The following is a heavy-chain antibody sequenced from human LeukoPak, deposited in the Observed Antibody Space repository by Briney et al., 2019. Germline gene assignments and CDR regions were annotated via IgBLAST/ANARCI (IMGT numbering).Heavy chain of an antibody. V-gene: IGHV1-69*05. CDR2: IIPIFGTA. CDR3: ARDTLRNPPNYFDY. CDR1: GGTFSSYA. Sequence: ASVKVSCKASGGTFSSYAISWVRQAPGQGLEWMGGIIPIFGTANYAQKFQGRVTITTDESTSTAYMELSSLRSEDTAVYYCARDTLRNPPNYFDYWGQGTLVTVSS. J-gene: IGHJ4*02. D-gene: IGHD2/OR15-2a*01.